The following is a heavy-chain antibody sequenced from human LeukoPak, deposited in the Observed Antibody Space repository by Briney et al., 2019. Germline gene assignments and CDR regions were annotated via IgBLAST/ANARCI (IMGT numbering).Heavy chain of an antibody. CDR1: GGSISSGSYY. V-gene: IGHV4-61*02. J-gene: IGHJ6*03. CDR3: AREDGYDILTGYYYYYYYMDV. D-gene: IGHD3-9*01. CDR2: IYTSGST. Sequence: PSETLSLTCTVSGGSISSGSYYWSWIRQPAGKGLEWIGRIYTSGSTNYNPSLKSRVTISVDTSKNQFSLKLSSVTAADTAVYYCAREDGYDILTGYYYYYYYMDVWGKGTTVTISS.